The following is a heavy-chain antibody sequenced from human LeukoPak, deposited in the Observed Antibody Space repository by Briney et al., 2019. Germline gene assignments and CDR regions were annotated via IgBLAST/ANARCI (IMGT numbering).Heavy chain of an antibody. CDR3: AKRNTMVRGGPCFDY. V-gene: IGHV3-7*03. J-gene: IGHJ4*02. Sequence: GGSLRLSCAASGFTFISYWLTWVRQAPGKGLEWVASIKRDASEKYYVDSVKGRFTVSRDNSKDTLYLQMNDLRPDDTAIYYCAKRNTMVRGGPCFDYWGQGLLVTVSS. D-gene: IGHD3-10*01. CDR1: GFTFISYW. CDR2: IKRDASEK.